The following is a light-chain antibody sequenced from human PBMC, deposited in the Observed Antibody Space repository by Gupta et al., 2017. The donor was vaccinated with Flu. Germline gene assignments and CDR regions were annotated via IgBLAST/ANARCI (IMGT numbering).Light chain of an antibody. Sequence: SYELIQPPSVSVSPGQTARITCSGDALPKQYAYWYKKRAGQAPVLLRYKDTERPSGIPERFSGSSSGTTVTLTITEAQTEDEADYYCQSVDSSGSYAVFGGGTQMTVL. V-gene: IGLV3-25*01. CDR1: ALPKQY. CDR2: KDT. J-gene: IGLJ7*01. CDR3: QSVDSSGSYAV.